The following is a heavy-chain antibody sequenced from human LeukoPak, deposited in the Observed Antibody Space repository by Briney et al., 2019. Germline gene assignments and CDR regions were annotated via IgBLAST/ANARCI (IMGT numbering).Heavy chain of an antibody. D-gene: IGHD6-19*01. CDR2: IYSGGST. Sequence: PGGSLRLSCAASGFTVSSNYMSWVRQAPGKGLEWVSVIYSGGSTYYADSVKGRFTISRDNSKNTLYLQMNSLRAENTAVYYCARDNNLIAVAGTSYYGMDVWGQGTTVTVSS. CDR3: ARDNNLIAVAGTSYYGMDV. J-gene: IGHJ6*02. V-gene: IGHV3-66*01. CDR1: GFTVSSNY.